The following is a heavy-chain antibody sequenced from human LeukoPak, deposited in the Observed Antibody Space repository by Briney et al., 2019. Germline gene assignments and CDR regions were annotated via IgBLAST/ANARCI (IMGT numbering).Heavy chain of an antibody. J-gene: IGHJ4*02. CDR1: GGSFSGLY. D-gene: IGHD3-22*01. V-gene: IGHV4-34*01. Sequence: SETLSLTCAVYGGSFSGLYWSWIRQPPGKGLEWIGEVNHRGSTNYNPSLKSRVAISVDTSNNQFSLRLSSVTAADTAVYYCARPAVDRRSYYSRVHIRGYHFDYWGQGTLVTVSS. CDR3: ARPAVDRRSYYSRVHIRGYHFDY. CDR2: VNHRGST.